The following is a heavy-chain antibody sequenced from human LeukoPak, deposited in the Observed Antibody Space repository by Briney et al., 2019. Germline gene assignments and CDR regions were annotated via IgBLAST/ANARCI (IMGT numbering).Heavy chain of an antibody. CDR1: GYTLTELS. CDR2: FDPEDGET. J-gene: IGHJ4*02. V-gene: IGHV1-24*01. CDR3: VRDDDRPDNGLDY. Sequence: ASVKVSCKVSGYTLTELSMDWVRQAPGKGFEWMGGFDPEDGETIYAQKFQGRVTMTEDTSTDTAYMELSSLRSEDTAVYYCVRDDDRPDNGLDYWGQGTLVTVSS. D-gene: IGHD3-22*01.